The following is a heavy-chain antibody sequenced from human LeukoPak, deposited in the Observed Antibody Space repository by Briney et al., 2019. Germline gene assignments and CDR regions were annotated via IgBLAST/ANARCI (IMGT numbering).Heavy chain of an antibody. V-gene: IGHV4-61*02. J-gene: IGHJ3*02. CDR2: IYYSGST. Sequence: SETLSLTCTVSGGSISSDSYHWSWIRQPAGKGLEWIGRIYYSGSTNYNPSLKSRVTILIDTSKNQFSLRLSSVTAADTAVYYCARDEVAAAVPDVFDIWGQGTMVTVSS. D-gene: IGHD6-13*01. CDR1: GGSISSDSYH. CDR3: ARDEVAAAVPDVFDI.